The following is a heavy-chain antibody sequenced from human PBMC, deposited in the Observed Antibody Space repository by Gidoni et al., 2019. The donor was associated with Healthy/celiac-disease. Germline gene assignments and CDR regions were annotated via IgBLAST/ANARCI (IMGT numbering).Heavy chain of an antibody. CDR3: ARDSRNDYYDRSTPEYFQH. V-gene: IGHV3-21*01. D-gene: IGHD3-22*01. CDR2: ISSSSSYI. J-gene: IGHJ1*01. Sequence: EVQLVESGGGLVKPGGSLRLSCAASGFPFRSYSMNWVRQAPGKGLEWVSSISSSSSYIYYADSVKGRVTISRDNAKNALYLQMNSLRAEDTAVYYCARDSRNDYYDRSTPEYFQHWGQGTLVTVSS. CDR1: GFPFRSYS.